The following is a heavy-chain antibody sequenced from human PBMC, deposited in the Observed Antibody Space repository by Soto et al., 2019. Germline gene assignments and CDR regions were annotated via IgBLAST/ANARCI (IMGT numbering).Heavy chain of an antibody. D-gene: IGHD1-20*01. CDR3: ARDLITASGGPNWYFDL. CDR1: GFTFSRHW. CDR2: VNDDGSST. J-gene: IGHJ2*01. V-gene: IGHV3-74*01. Sequence: VESGGGFVQPGGSLRLSCASSGFTFSRHWMHWVRQAPGKGLVWVARVNDDGSSTAYGDSVRGRFTISRDNAKNTLYLQMDSLKTEDTAVYYCARDLITASGGPNWYFDLWRRGTLVPVSS.